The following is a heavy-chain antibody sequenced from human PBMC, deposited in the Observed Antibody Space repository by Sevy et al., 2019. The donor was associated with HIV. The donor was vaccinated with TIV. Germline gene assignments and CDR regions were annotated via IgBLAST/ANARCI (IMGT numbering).Heavy chain of an antibody. J-gene: IGHJ4*02. CDR3: AGENAWGRGYS. Sequence: SKTLSLTCTVSGGSITSLYWNWIRQPPGKGLEWIANIYYNGHINYNPSLKSQVTLSLDTSKNQFSLRLSSVTAADTAMYYCAGENAWGRGYSWGQGTLVTVSS. CDR2: IYYNGHI. V-gene: IGHV4-59*08. CDR1: GGSITSLY. D-gene: IGHD1-26*01.